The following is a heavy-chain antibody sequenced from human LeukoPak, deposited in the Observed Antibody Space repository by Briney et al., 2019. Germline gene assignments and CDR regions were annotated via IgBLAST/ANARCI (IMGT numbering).Heavy chain of an antibody. CDR2: IFYSGST. V-gene: IGHV4-30-4*01. D-gene: IGHD6-25*01. CDR3: ARDCGPSSGFDI. Sequence: KSSETLSLTCTVSGGSISSGDYYWSWIRQPPGKGLEWIGYIFYSGSTYYNPSLKSRLTISVDTSKNQFSLKLSSVTAADTAVYFCARDCGPSSGFDIWGQGTMVTVSS. J-gene: IGHJ3*02. CDR1: GGSISSGDYY.